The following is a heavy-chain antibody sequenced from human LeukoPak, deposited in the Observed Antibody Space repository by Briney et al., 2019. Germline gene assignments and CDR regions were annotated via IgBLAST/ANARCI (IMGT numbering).Heavy chain of an antibody. CDR2: ISSSSSYI. Sequence: GGSLRLSCAASGFTFSSYSMNWVRQAPGKGLEWVSSISSSSSYIYYADSVKGRFTISRDNAKNSLYLQMNSLRAEDTAVYYCARENPATYYDILTGYPLYYGLDVWGQGTTVTVSS. V-gene: IGHV3-21*01. J-gene: IGHJ6*02. D-gene: IGHD3-9*01. CDR3: ARENPATYYDILTGYPLYYGLDV. CDR1: GFTFSSYS.